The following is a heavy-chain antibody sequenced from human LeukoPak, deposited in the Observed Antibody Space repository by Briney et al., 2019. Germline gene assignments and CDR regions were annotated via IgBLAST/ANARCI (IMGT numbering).Heavy chain of an antibody. J-gene: IGHJ4*02. CDR3: ARDCFSSTCYDY. CDR2: INHSGST. D-gene: IGHD2-2*01. Sequence: SETLSLSCTVSGGSISSYYWSWIRQPPGKGLEWIGEINHSGSTNYNPSLKSRVTLSVDTSKNQFSLKLRSVNAADTAVYYCARDCFSSTCYDYWGQGTLVTVSS. V-gene: IGHV4-34*01. CDR1: GGSISSYY.